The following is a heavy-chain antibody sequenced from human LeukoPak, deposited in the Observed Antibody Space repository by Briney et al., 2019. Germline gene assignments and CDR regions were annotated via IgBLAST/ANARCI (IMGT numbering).Heavy chain of an antibody. CDR3: ARCSGSYQFDY. D-gene: IGHD1-26*01. J-gene: IGHJ4*02. CDR1: GFTFSSYE. CDR2: ISSSGSTI. Sequence: PGGSLRLSCAASGFTFSSYEMNWVRQAPGKGLEWVSCISSSGSTIYYADSVKGRFTISRDSAKNSLYLQMNSLRAEDTAVYYCARCSGSYQFDYWGQGTLVTVSS. V-gene: IGHV3-48*03.